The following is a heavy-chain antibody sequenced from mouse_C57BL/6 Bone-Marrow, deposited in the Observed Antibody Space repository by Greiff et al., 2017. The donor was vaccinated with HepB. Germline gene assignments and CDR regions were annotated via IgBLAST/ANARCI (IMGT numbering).Heavy chain of an antibody. CDR1: GFTIKDDY. D-gene: IGHD2-4*01. J-gene: IGHJ4*01. V-gene: IGHV14-4*01. Sequence: VQLKQSGAELVRPGASVKLSCTASGFTIKDDYMHWVKQRPEKGLEWIGRIDPENGDTEYASKFKGKATITADKSSSTAYLQLSSLTSEDTAVYYCTSYDYPTYALDYWGQGTSVTVSS. CDR3: TSYDYPTYALDY. CDR2: IDPENGDT.